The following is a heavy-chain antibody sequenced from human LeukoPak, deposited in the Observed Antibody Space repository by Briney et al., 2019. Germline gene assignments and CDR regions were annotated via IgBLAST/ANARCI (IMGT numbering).Heavy chain of an antibody. CDR2: IYYSGST. J-gene: IGHJ4*02. Sequence: SETLSLTCTVSGGSISSSSYYWGWIRQPPGKGLEWIGSIYYSGSTYYNPSLKSRVTISVDTSKNQFSLKLSSVTAADTAVYYCARVGVAVAGSGDYWGQGTLVTVSS. CDR1: GGSISSSSYY. CDR3: ARVGVAVAGSGDY. D-gene: IGHD6-19*01. V-gene: IGHV4-39*07.